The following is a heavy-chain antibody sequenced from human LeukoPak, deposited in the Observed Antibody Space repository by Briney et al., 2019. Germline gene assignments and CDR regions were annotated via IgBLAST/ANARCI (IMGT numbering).Heavy chain of an antibody. Sequence: SETLSLTCAVYGGSFSGYYWSWIRQPPGKGLEWIGEINHSGSTNYNPSLKSRVTISVDTSKNQFSLKLSSVTAADTAVYYCGSEAVEMATTPNWFDPWGQGTLVTVSS. V-gene: IGHV4-34*01. CDR3: GSEAVEMATTPNWFDP. CDR1: GGSFSGYY. CDR2: INHSGST. J-gene: IGHJ5*02. D-gene: IGHD5-24*01.